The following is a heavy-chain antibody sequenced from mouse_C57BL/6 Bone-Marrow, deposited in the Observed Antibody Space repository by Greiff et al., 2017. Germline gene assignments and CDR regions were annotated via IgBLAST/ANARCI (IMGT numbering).Heavy chain of an antibody. CDR1: GYSFTGYY. J-gene: IGHJ3*01. Sequence: VQLQQSGPELVKPGASVKISCKASGYSFTGYYMHWVKQSSEKSLEWIGEINPSTGGTSYNQKFKGKATLTVDKSSSTAYMQLKSLTSEDSAVYYCARGDDYCLYLPPWFAYWGQGTLVTVSA. CDR3: ARGDDYCLYLPPWFAY. D-gene: IGHD5-5*01. CDR2: INPSTGGT. V-gene: IGHV1-43*01.